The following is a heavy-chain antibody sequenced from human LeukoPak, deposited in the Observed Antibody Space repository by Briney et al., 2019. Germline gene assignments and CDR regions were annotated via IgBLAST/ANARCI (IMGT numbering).Heavy chain of an antibody. D-gene: IGHD4-23*01. J-gene: IGHJ6*03. CDR3: ARASKVVTFHSYYMDV. CDR1: GYTFTSYY. V-gene: IGHV1-46*01. Sequence: ASVKVSCKASGYTFTSYYMHWVRQAPGQGLEWMGIINPSGGSTSYAQKFPGRVTMTRDPSTRTVYMELSRLRSEDTAVYYCARASKVVTFHSYYMDVWGKGTTVTVSS. CDR2: INPSGGST.